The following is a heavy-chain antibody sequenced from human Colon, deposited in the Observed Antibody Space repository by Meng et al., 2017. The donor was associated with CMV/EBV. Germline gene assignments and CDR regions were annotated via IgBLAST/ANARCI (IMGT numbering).Heavy chain of an antibody. D-gene: IGHD5-18*01. CDR1: GYSFTGYY. CDR2: INPNSGGT. CDR3: ARGGTIGYSYAIDY. V-gene: IGHV1-2*02. J-gene: IGHJ4*02. Sequence: ASVKVSCKASGYSFTGYYLHWVRQAPGQGLEWMGWINPNSGGTNYAQKFQGRVTMTRDTSISTAHMELSRLRSDDTAVYYCARGGTIGYSYAIDYWGQGTLVTVSS.